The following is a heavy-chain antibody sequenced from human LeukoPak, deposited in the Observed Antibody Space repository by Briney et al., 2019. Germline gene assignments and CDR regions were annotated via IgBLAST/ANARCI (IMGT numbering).Heavy chain of an antibody. CDR3: ARGARWLRFYFDY. CDR1: GGSFSGYY. J-gene: IGHJ4*02. D-gene: IGHD5-12*01. Sequence: SETLSLTCAVYGGSFSGYYWSWIRQPPGKGLEWIGEINHSGSTNYNPSLKSRVTTSVDTSKNQFSLKLSSVTAADTAVYYCARGARWLRFYFDYWGQGTLVTVSS. V-gene: IGHV4-34*01. CDR2: INHSGST.